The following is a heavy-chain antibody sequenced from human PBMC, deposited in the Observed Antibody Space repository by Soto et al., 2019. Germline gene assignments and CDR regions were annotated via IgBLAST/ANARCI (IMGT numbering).Heavy chain of an antibody. D-gene: IGHD3-10*01. CDR1: GFTFSSYG. CDR3: ARDGTGGSSNWFDP. Sequence: GGSLRLSCAASGFTFSSYGMHWVRQAPGKGLEGVAVIWYDGSNKYYAESVKGRFNISRDNSKNTLYLQMNSLRAEDTAVYYCARDGTGGSSNWFDPWGQGTLVTVSS. V-gene: IGHV3-33*01. CDR2: IWYDGSNK. J-gene: IGHJ5*02.